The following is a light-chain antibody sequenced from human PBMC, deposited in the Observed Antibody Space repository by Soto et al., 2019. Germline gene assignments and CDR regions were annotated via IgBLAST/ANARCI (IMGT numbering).Light chain of an antibody. CDR2: GAS. CDR3: QHYSNWPPWT. J-gene: IGKJ1*01. V-gene: IGKV3-15*01. CDR1: QSVNSD. Sequence: EIVMTQSPATLSVSPGERATLSCRASQSVNSDLAWYQQKPCQAPRLLIYGASTRATGIPARFSGSGSGTYFTLTISSLQSEDFAVYYCQHYSNWPPWTFGQGTKVDIK.